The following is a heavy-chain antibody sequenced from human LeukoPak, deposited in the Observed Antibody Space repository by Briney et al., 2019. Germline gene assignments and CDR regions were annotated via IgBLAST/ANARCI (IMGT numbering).Heavy chain of an antibody. V-gene: IGHV3-53*01. D-gene: IGHD1-26*01. CDR3: AKKAQYNGNYPLDY. J-gene: IGHJ4*02. CDR2: FYSGGDT. CDR1: GFTVSSNH. Sequence: GGSLRLSCAVSGFTVSSNHMSWVRQAPGKGLEWVSVFYSGGDTHYADSVKGRFTISRDNSKNTLYLQMNSLRAEDTALYFCAKKAQYNGNYPLDYWGQGTLVTVSS.